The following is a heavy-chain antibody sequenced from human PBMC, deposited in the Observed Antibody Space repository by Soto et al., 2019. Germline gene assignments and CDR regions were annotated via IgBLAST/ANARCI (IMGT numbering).Heavy chain of an antibody. CDR2: IYYSGST. J-gene: IGHJ4*02. CDR1: AGSISSYY. CDR3: ARWRYVFSFDC. Sequence: PETLSLTCTVSAGSISSYYWSGIRQPPGQGLEWIGYIYYSGSTNYNPALKSRVTISVDTSENQFSLKLSSVTAADTAVDYFARWRYVFSFDCWRQGTLV. V-gene: IGHV4-59*01. D-gene: IGHD3-10*02.